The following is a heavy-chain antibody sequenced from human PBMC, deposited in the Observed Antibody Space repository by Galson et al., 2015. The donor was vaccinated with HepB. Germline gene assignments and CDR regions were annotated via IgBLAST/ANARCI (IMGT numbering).Heavy chain of an antibody. CDR2: IYSGGST. Sequence: SLRLSCAASGFTVSSNYMSWVRQAPGKGLEWVSVIYSGGSTYYADSVKGRFTISRDNSKNTLYLQMNSLRAEDTGVYDCATDYGDYVRYFHHWGQGTLVTVSS. D-gene: IGHD4-17*01. CDR1: GFTVSSNY. CDR3: ATDYGDYVRYFHH. J-gene: IGHJ1*01. V-gene: IGHV3-53*01.